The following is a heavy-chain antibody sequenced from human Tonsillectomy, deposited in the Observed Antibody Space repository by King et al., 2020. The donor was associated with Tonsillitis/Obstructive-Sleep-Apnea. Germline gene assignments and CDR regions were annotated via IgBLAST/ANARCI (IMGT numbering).Heavy chain of an antibody. CDR3: ARQSQKGGYACDI. J-gene: IGHJ3*02. Sequence: HVQLQESGPGLVKPSETLSLTCTVSGGSISYYYWNWIRQPPGKGLEWIGYIYYSGSTNLNPSLKSRVTTSVDTSKNQFSLKLSSVTAADTAVYYCARQSQKGGYACDIWGQGKMVTVAS. CDR2: IYYSGST. CDR1: GGSISYYY. D-gene: IGHD3-16*01. V-gene: IGHV4-59*08.